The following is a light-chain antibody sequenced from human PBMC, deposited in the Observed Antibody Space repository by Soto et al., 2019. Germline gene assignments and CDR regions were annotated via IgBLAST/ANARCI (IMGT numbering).Light chain of an antibody. Sequence: QSALTQPASVSGSPGQWIAISCTGTSSDVGAYNYVSWYQQYPGKAPKLVIFDVSYRPSGVSTRFSGSKSGNTASLTISGLQAEDEADYYCKSFTTSDTYVFGTGTKVTVL. CDR1: SSDVGAYNY. CDR3: KSFTTSDTYV. J-gene: IGLJ1*01. V-gene: IGLV2-14*03. CDR2: DVS.